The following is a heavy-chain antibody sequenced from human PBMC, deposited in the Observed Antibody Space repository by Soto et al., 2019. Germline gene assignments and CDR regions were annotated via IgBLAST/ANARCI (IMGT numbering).Heavy chain of an antibody. CDR2: INHSGST. Sequence: SETLSLTYAVYGGSFSGYYWSWIRQPPGKGLEWIGEINHSGSTNYNPSLKSRVAISVDTSKNQFSLKLSSVTAADTAVYYCARGHWSCCGDCYGLFVYYYGMDVWCQCTTVT. J-gene: IGHJ6*02. CDR3: ARGHWSCCGDCYGLFVYYYGMDV. D-gene: IGHD2-21*02. CDR1: GGSFSGYY. V-gene: IGHV4-34*01.